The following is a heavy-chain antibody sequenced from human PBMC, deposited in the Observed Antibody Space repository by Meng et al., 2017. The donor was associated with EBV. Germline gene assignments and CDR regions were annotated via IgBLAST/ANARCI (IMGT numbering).Heavy chain of an antibody. Sequence: TCQVSGPTQFTPPQTSPLTCSSSGFSLTTSGVCVGWIRQPPGKALEWLALIYWDDDKRYSPSLKTRLTITKDTSKNQVVLTMTNMDPVDTATYYCAHRRNSGYGWDYFDYWGQGTLVTVSS. CDR3: AHRRNSGYGWDYFDY. D-gene: IGHD5-12*01. CDR1: GFSLTTSGVC. CDR2: IYWDDDK. J-gene: IGHJ4*02. V-gene: IGHV2-5*02.